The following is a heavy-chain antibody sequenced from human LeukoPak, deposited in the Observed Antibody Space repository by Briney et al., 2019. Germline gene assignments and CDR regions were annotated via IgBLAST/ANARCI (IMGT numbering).Heavy chain of an antibody. D-gene: IGHD6-13*01. Sequence: GGSLRLSCAASGFTFSNYSMNWVRQAPGKGLEWVAVISYDGSNKYYADSVKGRFTISRDNSKNTLYLQMNSLRAEDTAVYYCAKPLPYIAVAIEGAFDIWGQGTMVTVSS. CDR3: AKPLPYIAVAIEGAFDI. J-gene: IGHJ3*02. CDR1: GFTFSNYS. CDR2: ISYDGSNK. V-gene: IGHV3-30*18.